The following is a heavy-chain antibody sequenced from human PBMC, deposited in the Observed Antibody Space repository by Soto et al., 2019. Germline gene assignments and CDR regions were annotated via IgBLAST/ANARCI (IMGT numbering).Heavy chain of an antibody. CDR2: ISSSSSYI. Sequence: GGSLRLSCAASGFTSSSYSMNWVRQAPGKGLEWVSSISSSSSYIYYADSVKGRFTISRDNAKNSLYLQMNSLRAEDTAVYYCARDRSPFDAFDIWGQGTMVTVSS. CDR1: GFTSSSYS. D-gene: IGHD6-6*01. J-gene: IGHJ3*02. V-gene: IGHV3-21*01. CDR3: ARDRSPFDAFDI.